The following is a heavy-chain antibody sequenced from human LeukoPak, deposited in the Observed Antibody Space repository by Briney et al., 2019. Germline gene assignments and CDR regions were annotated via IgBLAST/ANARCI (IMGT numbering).Heavy chain of an antibody. CDR3: ARPVVASVNRKTNWFDP. D-gene: IGHD2-15*01. V-gene: IGHV3-7*01. CDR1: GFTFSSYW. J-gene: IGHJ5*02. CDR2: IKQDGSEK. Sequence: GGSLRLSCAASGFTFSSYWMSWVRQAPGKGLEWVANIKQDGSEKYYVDSVKGRFTISRDNAKNSLYLQMNSLRAEDTAAYYCARPVVASVNRKTNWFDPWGQGTLVTVSS.